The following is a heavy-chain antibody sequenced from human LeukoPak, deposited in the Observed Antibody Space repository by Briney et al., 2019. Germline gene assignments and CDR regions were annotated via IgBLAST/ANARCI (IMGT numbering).Heavy chain of an antibody. CDR1: GYTFTSYG. Sequence: ASVKVSCKASGYTFTSYGISCVRQAPGQGGEWMGWIRAYNDNTNYAQKLQGRVTMTTDTSTSTAYMELRSLRSDDTAVYYCARDGGIAAAGHAFDIWGQGTMVTVSS. CDR3: ARDGGIAAAGHAFDI. D-gene: IGHD6-13*01. V-gene: IGHV1-18*01. J-gene: IGHJ3*02. CDR2: IRAYNDNT.